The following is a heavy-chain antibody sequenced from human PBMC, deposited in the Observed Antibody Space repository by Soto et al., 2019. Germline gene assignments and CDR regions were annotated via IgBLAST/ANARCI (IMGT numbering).Heavy chain of an antibody. CDR3: ATVHNTSRSFDY. J-gene: IGHJ4*02. CDR1: GFTFNIYA. V-gene: IGHV3-23*01. Sequence: LRLSCAASGFTFNIYAMTWVRQAPGKGLEWVSTTGATGRTTYYSDAVKGRFTVSRDNSKNTLDLQMSNLRAEDTAVYYCATVHNTSRSFDYWGQGTLVTVSS. CDR2: TGATGRTT. D-gene: IGHD1-20*01.